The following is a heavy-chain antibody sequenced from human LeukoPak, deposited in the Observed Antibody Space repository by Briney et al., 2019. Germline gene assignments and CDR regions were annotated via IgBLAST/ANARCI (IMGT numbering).Heavy chain of an antibody. CDR1: GFSLSTSGVG. J-gene: IGHJ1*01. CDR2: IYWNDDK. D-gene: IGHD3-22*01. Sequence: SGPTLVKPTQPLTLTCTFSGFSLSTSGVGVGWIRQPPGKALEWLALIYWNDDKRYSPSLKSRLTITKDTSKNQVVLTMTNMDPVDTATYYCALYYYDSSGYAMEYFQHWGQGTLVTVSS. V-gene: IGHV2-5*01. CDR3: ALYYYDSSGYAMEYFQH.